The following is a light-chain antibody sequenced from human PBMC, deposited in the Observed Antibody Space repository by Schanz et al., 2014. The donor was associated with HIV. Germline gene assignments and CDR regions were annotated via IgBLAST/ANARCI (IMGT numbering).Light chain of an antibody. CDR3: QQYNRYSPYN. V-gene: IGKV1-5*03. CDR1: QSISNW. Sequence: DIQMTQSPSTLSAFVEDRVTITCRASQSISNWLAWYQQKPGKAPKVIIHQASILADGVPSRFSGSGSGTEFTLTIASLQPDDFATYYCQQYNRYSPYNFGLGTRLEIK. J-gene: IGKJ2*01. CDR2: QAS.